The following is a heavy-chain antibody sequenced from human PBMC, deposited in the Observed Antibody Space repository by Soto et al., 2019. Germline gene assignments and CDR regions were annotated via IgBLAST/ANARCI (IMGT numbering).Heavy chain of an antibody. D-gene: IGHD3-16*01. CDR2: MNPGSGDT. J-gene: IGHJ5*02. CDR1: GYSFTNND. Sequence: ASVKVSCKASGYSFTNNDVSCVRQATGQGLEWMGWMNPGSGDTGYAQKFQGRVTMTRDISIATAYMELSSLRSDDTAIYYCARMETFGSLDWFDPWGQGTLVTVSS. V-gene: IGHV1-8*01. CDR3: ARMETFGSLDWFDP.